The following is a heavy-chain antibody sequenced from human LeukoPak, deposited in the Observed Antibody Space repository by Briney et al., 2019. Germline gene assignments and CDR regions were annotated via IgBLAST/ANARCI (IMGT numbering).Heavy chain of an antibody. V-gene: IGHV3-74*01. J-gene: IGHJ4*02. Sequence: GGSLRLSCAASGFTFTNHWMHWVRQAPGKGLVWVSRIRPDGRETNHADSVKGRFTISRDNAKNTLYLQMNSLGAEDTAVYYCARHYYDSSGYYSHFDYWGQGTLVTVSS. CDR1: GFTFTNHW. CDR2: IRPDGRET. CDR3: ARHYYDSSGYYSHFDY. D-gene: IGHD3-22*01.